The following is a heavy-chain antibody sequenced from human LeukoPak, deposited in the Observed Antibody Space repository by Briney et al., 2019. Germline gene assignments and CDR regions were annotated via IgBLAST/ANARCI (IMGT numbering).Heavy chain of an antibody. CDR3: ARREGYYDSSGYYNNWFDP. J-gene: IGHJ5*02. CDR2: IYYSGST. Sequence: PSETLSLTCTVSGGSISGYYWSWIRQPPGKGLEWIGYIYYSGSTNYNPSLKSRVTISVDTSKNQFSLKLSSVTAADTAVYYCARREGYYDSSGYYNNWFDPWGQGTLVTVSS. D-gene: IGHD3-22*01. CDR1: GGSISGYY. V-gene: IGHV4-59*01.